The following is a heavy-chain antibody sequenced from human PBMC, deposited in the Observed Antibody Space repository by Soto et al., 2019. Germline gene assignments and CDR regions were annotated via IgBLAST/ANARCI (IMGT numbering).Heavy chain of an antibody. J-gene: IGHJ4*02. Sequence: GGSLRLSFSVSGFPFSTFAMHCVPQAPGKGLQYVSIISSNGVSTHYADSVKDRFTISRDNSENTLYLQMSSLRSDDTAVYYCVKDRCVDFWGQGIQVTVSS. CDR3: VKDRCVDF. D-gene: IGHD2-8*01. CDR2: ISSNGVST. V-gene: IGHV3-64D*06. CDR1: GFPFSTFA.